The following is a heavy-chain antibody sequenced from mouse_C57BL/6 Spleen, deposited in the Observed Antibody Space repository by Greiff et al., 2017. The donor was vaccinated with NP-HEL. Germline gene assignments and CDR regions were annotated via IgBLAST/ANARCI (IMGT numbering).Heavy chain of an antibody. V-gene: IGHV1-12*01. CDR2: IYPGNGDT. CDR3: ARGDDYDRFAY. D-gene: IGHD2-4*01. Sequence: QVQLKESGAELVRPGASVKMSCKASGYTFTSYNMHWVKQTPRQGLEWIGAIYPGNGDTSYNEKFKGKATLTADKSSSTAYMELRSLTSEDSAVYFCARGDDYDRFAYWGQGTLVTVSA. J-gene: IGHJ3*01. CDR1: GYTFTSYN.